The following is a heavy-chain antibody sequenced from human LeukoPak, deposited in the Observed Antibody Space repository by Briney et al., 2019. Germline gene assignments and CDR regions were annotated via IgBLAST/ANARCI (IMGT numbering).Heavy chain of an antibody. CDR1: GFTFSSYG. V-gene: IGHV3-30*03. CDR3: ARLYYYDSSGYYVDDLVFDY. CDR2: ISYDGSNK. D-gene: IGHD3-22*01. J-gene: IGHJ4*02. Sequence: PGGSLRLSCAASGFTFSSYGMHWVRQAPGKGLEWVAVISYDGSNKYYADSVKGRFTISRDNSKNTLYLQMNSLRAEDTAVYYCARLYYYDSSGYYVDDLVFDYWGQGTLVTVSS.